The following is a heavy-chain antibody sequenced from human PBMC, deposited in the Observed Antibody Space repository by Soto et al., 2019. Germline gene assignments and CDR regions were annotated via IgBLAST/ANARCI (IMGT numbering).Heavy chain of an antibody. CDR2: IRSDRSYI. Sequence: PGGSLRLSCAASEFTFSSYSMNWVRQAPGKGLEWVSSIRSDRSYIYYADSVKGRFTISRDNAKNSLYLQMNSLRPEDTAVYYCARKGYGYYGGMDVWGQGTTVTVSS. J-gene: IGHJ6*02. V-gene: IGHV3-21*01. D-gene: IGHD4-17*01. CDR1: EFTFSSYS. CDR3: ARKGYGYYGGMDV.